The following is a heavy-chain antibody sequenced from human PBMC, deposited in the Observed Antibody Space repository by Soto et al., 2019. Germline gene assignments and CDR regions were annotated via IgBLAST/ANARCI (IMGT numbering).Heavy chain of an antibody. J-gene: IGHJ5*02. Sequence: ASVKVSFKASGYTFTGYYRHWVRQAPGQGLEWMGWINPNSGGTNYAQKFQGRVTMTRDTSISTAYMELSRLRSDDTAVYYCARDVAARSWFDPWGQGTLVTVSS. V-gene: IGHV1-2*02. CDR1: GYTFTGYY. CDR3: ARDVAARSWFDP. CDR2: INPNSGGT. D-gene: IGHD6-6*01.